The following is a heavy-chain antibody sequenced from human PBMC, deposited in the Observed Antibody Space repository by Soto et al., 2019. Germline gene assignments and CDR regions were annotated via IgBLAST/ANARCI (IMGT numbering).Heavy chain of an antibody. CDR3: AKRPHDNSGTGIDS. D-gene: IGHD4-4*01. Sequence: EVQLLESGGGLVQPGGSLRLSCVASGFTFSNYAMSWVRHTPGKGLEWVSTLTGDDNRAYYADSVQGRFTISRDNSSSQVYLQMRSLSADAPAIYLWAKRPHDNSGTGIDSGGQGTRVTVSS. V-gene: IGHV3-23*01. CDR2: LTGDDNRA. CDR1: GFTFSNYA. J-gene: IGHJ5*01.